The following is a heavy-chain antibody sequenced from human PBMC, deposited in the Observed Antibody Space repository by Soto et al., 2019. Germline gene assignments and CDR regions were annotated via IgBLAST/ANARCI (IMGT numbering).Heavy chain of an antibody. V-gene: IGHV5-51*01. CDR2: IYPGDSDT. CDR3: ATREGYGSGSRYYYYGMDV. Sequence: PGESLKISCKGSGYSFTSYWIGWVRQMSGKGLEWMGIIYPGDSDTRYSPSFQGQVTISADKSISTAYLQWSSLKASDTAMYYCATREGYGSGSRYYYYGMDVWGQGTTVTVSS. D-gene: IGHD3-10*01. J-gene: IGHJ6*02. CDR1: GYSFTSYW.